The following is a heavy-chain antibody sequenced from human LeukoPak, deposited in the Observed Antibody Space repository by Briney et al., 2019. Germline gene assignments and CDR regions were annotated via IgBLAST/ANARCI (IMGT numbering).Heavy chain of an antibody. J-gene: IGHJ4*02. D-gene: IGHD5-18*01. CDR3: ARDGGRGYSYGNPLRF. Sequence: PGGSLRLSCAASGFTFSSYGMHWVRQAPGKGLEWVAVIWYDGSNKYYADSVKGRFTISRDNSKNTLYLQMNSLRAEDTAVYYCARDGGRGYSYGNPLRFWGQGTLVTVSS. V-gene: IGHV3-33*01. CDR1: GFTFSSYG. CDR2: IWYDGSNK.